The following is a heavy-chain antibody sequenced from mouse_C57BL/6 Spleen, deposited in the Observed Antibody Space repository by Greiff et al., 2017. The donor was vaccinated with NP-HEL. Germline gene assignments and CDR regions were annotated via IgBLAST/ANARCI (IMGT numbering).Heavy chain of an antibody. V-gene: IGHV1-80*01. Sequence: VQLKESGAELVKPGASVKISCKASGYAFSSYWMNWVKQRPGKGLEWIGQIYPGDGDTNYNGKFKGKATLTADKSSSTAYMQLSSLTSEDSAVYFCARSGYYYGSSFDVWGTGTTVTVSS. CDR1: GYAFSSYW. CDR3: ARSGYYYGSSFDV. D-gene: IGHD1-1*01. J-gene: IGHJ1*03. CDR2: IYPGDGDT.